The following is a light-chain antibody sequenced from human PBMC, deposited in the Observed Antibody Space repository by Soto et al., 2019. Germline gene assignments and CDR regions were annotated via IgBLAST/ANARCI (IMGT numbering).Light chain of an antibody. CDR2: SNN. CDR1: SSNIGSNT. Sequence: QSVLTQPPSASGTPGQRVTISCSGSSSNIGSNTVNWYQQLTGTAPKLLIYSNNQRPSGVPDRFSGSKSGTSASLAISGLQSEDEAAYYCAAWDDSLNGVVFGGGTKLTVL. CDR3: AAWDDSLNGVV. V-gene: IGLV1-44*01. J-gene: IGLJ2*01.